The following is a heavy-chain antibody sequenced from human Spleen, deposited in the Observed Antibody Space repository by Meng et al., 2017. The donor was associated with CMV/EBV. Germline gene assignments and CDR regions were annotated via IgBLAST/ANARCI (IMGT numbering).Heavy chain of an antibody. CDR1: FNSYV. CDR3: ARARRLGYCSSTSCYTLGD. D-gene: IGHD2-2*02. V-gene: IGHV1-69*05. J-gene: IGHJ4*02. CDR2: IIPILGTP. Sequence: FNSYVFTGVRQAPGQGLQWMGAIIPILGTPKYAQNFQGRVTITTDKSTSTVYMHLSSLGSEDTAVYYCARARRLGYCSSTSCYTLGDWGQGTLVTVSS.